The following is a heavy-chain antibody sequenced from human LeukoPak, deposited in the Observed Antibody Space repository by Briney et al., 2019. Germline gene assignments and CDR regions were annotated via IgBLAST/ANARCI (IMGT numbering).Heavy chain of an antibody. Sequence: SETLSLTCTVSGGSISSYYWSWIRQPPGKGLEWIGYIYHSGSTYYNPSLKSRVTISVDRSKNQFSLKLSSVTAADTAVYYCARQTYYYDSSGYFDAFDIWGQGTMVTVSS. V-gene: IGHV4-59*08. CDR2: IYHSGST. D-gene: IGHD3-22*01. CDR3: ARQTYYYDSSGYFDAFDI. CDR1: GGSISSYY. J-gene: IGHJ3*02.